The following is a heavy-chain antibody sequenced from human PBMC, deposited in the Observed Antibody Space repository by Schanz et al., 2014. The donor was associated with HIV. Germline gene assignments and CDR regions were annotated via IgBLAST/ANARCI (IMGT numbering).Heavy chain of an antibody. Sequence: QVQLQQWGAGLLKPSETLSLTCAVYGGSFRGYYWTWIRQFPGLGLEWIGGVRHIGGTNYNPSLKIRVTMSMDFSKNHFSLNLTSVTAADTAVYFCARGDFGGNSVDYWGHGNMVTVSS. D-gene: IGHD4-17*01. CDR1: GGSFRGYY. CDR2: VRHIGGT. J-gene: IGHJ4*01. V-gene: IGHV4-34*02. CDR3: ARGDFGGNSVDY.